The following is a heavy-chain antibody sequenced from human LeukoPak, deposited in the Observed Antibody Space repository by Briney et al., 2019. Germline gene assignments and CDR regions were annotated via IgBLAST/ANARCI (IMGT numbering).Heavy chain of an antibody. V-gene: IGHV1-69*13. CDR1: GYTFTNYD. J-gene: IGHJ4*02. Sequence: ASVKVSCKASGYTFTNYDINWVRQAPGQGLEWLGGISPLFGSANYAQNFQGRVTITADESTSTAYMELSSLRSDDTAIYYCARGYACDYWGQGTLVTVSS. D-gene: IGHD3-16*01. CDR3: ARGYACDY. CDR2: ISPLFGSA.